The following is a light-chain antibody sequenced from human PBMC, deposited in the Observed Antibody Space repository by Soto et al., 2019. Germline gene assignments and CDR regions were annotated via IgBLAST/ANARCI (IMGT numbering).Light chain of an antibody. CDR2: AAS. Sequence: IQITQSTSSLSASVGDRVTITCRTSHSIISYLQWYQQKPGKAPKLLIYAASSLQSGVPSRFSGRGSGTDFSLTISRLEPGDFAGYYCQHYGDSLSITFGQGTRLAI. CDR3: QHYGDSLSIT. V-gene: IGKV1-39*01. CDR1: HSIISY. J-gene: IGKJ5*01.